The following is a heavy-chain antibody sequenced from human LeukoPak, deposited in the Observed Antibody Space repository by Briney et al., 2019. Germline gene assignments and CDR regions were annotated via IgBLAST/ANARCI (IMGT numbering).Heavy chain of an antibody. V-gene: IGHV3-7*01. CDR1: RFTFSEYW. Sequence: GGSLRLSCAASRFTFSEYWMSWVRQAPGKGLEWVANINRDGRDIYYVDSVKGRFTISRDNAKNSLYLQMNSLRAEDTAVYYCAKIRYGTGWYYDYWGQGTLVTVSS. D-gene: IGHD6-19*01. CDR3: AKIRYGTGWYYDY. J-gene: IGHJ4*02. CDR2: INRDGRDI.